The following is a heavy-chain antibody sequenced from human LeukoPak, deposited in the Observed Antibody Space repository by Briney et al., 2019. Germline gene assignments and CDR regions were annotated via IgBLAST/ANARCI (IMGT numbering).Heavy chain of an antibody. CDR3: VRVPNWKYGWFDP. J-gene: IGHJ5*02. D-gene: IGHD1-7*01. CDR2: ISISSSTI. V-gene: IGHV3-48*01. Sequence: PGGSLRLSCAASGFDFITYSMNWVRQAPGKGLEWISYISISSSTIYYADSVKGRFTVSRDNAKTSLYLQMNSLRAEDTAVYYCVRVPNWKYGWFDPWGQGTLVTVSS. CDR1: GFDFITYS.